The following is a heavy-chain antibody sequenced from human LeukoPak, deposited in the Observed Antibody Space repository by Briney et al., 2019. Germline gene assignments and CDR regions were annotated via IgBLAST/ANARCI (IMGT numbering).Heavy chain of an antibody. J-gene: IGHJ6*02. V-gene: IGHV1-46*01. Sequence: ASVKVSCKASGYTFTSYYMHWVRQAPGQGLEWMGIINPSGGSTSYAQEFQGRVTMTRDTSTSTVYMELSSLRSEDTAAYYCARDLNYYGMDVWGQGTTVTVSS. CDR2: INPSGGST. CDR3: ARDLNYYGMDV. CDR1: GYTFTSYY.